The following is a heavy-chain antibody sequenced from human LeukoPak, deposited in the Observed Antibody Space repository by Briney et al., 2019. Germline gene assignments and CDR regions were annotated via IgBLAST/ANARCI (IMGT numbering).Heavy chain of an antibody. V-gene: IGHV3-9*01. D-gene: IGHD1-26*01. J-gene: IGHJ4*02. CDR3: ARDWRGSYLYYFDY. CDR1: GFTFDDYA. Sequence: SGGSLRLPCAASGFTFDDYAMHWVRQAPGKGLEWVSGISWNSGSIGYADSVKGRFTISRDNAKNSLYLQMNSLRAEDTALYYCARDWRGSYLYYFDYWGQGTLVAVSS. CDR2: ISWNSGSI.